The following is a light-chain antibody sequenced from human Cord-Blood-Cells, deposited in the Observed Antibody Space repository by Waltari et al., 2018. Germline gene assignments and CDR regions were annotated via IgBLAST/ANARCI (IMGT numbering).Light chain of an antibody. CDR1: QSISSW. V-gene: IGKV1-5*03. Sequence: DIPLTQSPSPLSASVGDRVTITCRASQSISSWLAWYQQKPGKAPKLLIYNASSLESGVPSRFSGSGSGTEFTLTISSLQPDDFATYYCQQYNSYSYSFGQGTKLEIK. CDR2: NAS. CDR3: QQYNSYSYS. J-gene: IGKJ2*03.